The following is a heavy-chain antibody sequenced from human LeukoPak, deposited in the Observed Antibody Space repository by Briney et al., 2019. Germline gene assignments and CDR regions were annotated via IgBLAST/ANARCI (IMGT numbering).Heavy chain of an antibody. Sequence: PSEALSLTCTVSGGSISSYYWSWIRQPPGKGLEWIGYIYYSGSTNYNPSLKSRVTISVDPSKNQFSLKLSSVTAADTAVYYCARGVTRNWFDPWGQVTLVTVSS. V-gene: IGHV4-59*01. CDR2: IYYSGST. CDR1: GGSISSYY. D-gene: IGHD4-11*01. J-gene: IGHJ5*02. CDR3: ARGVTRNWFDP.